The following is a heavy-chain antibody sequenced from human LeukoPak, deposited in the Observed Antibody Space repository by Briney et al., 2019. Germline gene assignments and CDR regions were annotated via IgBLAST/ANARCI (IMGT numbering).Heavy chain of an antibody. Sequence: SETLPLTCTVSGGSISSYYWSWIRQPPGKGLEWIGYIYFSGSTNYNPSLKGRVTMSVDTSKNQFSLNLSSVTAADTAVYYCARDGTVATNWFDPWGQGTLVTVSA. J-gene: IGHJ5*02. CDR2: IYFSGST. CDR1: GGSISSYY. CDR3: ARDGTVATNWFDP. V-gene: IGHV4-59*01. D-gene: IGHD5-12*01.